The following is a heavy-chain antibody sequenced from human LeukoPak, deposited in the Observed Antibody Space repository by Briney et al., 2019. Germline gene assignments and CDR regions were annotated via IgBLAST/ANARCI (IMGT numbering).Heavy chain of an antibody. CDR3: ASGRDQLTYFQY. Sequence: PSETRSLTCTVSGAAFSSSHWSWIRQPPGKGLDWIGYIYYSGRTTYNPSIKSRVTMSLDTSKNQFSLKLSSVTPADTAVYYCASGRDQLTYFQYWGQGTLATVSS. J-gene: IGHJ1*01. D-gene: IGHD4/OR15-4a*01. CDR1: GAAFSSSH. V-gene: IGHV4-59*01. CDR2: IYYSGRT.